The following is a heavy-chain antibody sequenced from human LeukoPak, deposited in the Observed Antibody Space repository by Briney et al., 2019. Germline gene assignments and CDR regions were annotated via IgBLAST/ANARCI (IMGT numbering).Heavy chain of an antibody. J-gene: IGHJ4*02. CDR3: ARVAVAQGAPDY. D-gene: IGHD6-19*01. CDR2: IIPIFGTA. Sequence: SVKVSCKASGGPFSSYAISWVRQAPGQGLEWMGRIIPIFGTANYAQKFQGRVTITTDESTSTAYMELSSLRSEDTAVYYCARVAVAQGAPDYWGQGTLVTVSS. V-gene: IGHV1-69*05. CDR1: GGPFSSYA.